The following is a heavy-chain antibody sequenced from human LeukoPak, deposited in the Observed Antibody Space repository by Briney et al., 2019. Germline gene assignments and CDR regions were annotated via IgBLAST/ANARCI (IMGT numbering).Heavy chain of an antibody. D-gene: IGHD3-22*01. Sequence: SETLSLTCTVSGGSISSYYWSWIRQPPGKGLEWIGYIYYSGSTNYNPSLKSRVTISVDTSKNQFSLKLSSVTAADTAVYYCARGPVPGSSHYDSSGYSHFDYWGQGTLVTVSS. CDR2: IYYSGST. CDR3: ARGPVPGSSHYDSSGYSHFDY. CDR1: GGSISSYY. V-gene: IGHV4-59*01. J-gene: IGHJ4*02.